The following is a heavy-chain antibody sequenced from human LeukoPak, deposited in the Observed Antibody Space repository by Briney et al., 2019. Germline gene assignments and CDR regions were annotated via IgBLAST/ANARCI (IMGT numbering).Heavy chain of an antibody. Sequence: ASVNVSCKASRGTFSSYAISWVRQAPGQGLEWMGGIIPIFGTANYAQKFQGRVTITTDESTSTAHMELSSLRSEDTAVYYCALGLEMATITAFDPWGQGTLVTVSS. CDR2: IIPIFGTA. CDR1: RGTFSSYA. J-gene: IGHJ5*02. D-gene: IGHD5-24*01. V-gene: IGHV1-69*05. CDR3: ALGLEMATITAFDP.